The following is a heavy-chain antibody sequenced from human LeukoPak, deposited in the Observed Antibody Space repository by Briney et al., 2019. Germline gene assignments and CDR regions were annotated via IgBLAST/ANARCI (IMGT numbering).Heavy chain of an antibody. D-gene: IGHD3-22*01. V-gene: IGHV4-59*01. J-gene: IGHJ6*02. CDR1: GGSISSYY. Sequence: PSETLSLTCTVSGGSISSYYWSWIRQPPGKGLEWIGYIYYSGSTNYNPSLKSRVTISVDTSKNQFSLKLSSVTAADTAVYYCAGTYYYDSSGYKVYYYYGMDVWGQGTTVTVSS. CDR3: AGTYYYDSSGYKVYYYYGMDV. CDR2: IYYSGST.